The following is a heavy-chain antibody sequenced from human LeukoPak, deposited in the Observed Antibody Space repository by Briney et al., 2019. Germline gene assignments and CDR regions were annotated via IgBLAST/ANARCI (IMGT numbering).Heavy chain of an antibody. J-gene: IGHJ1*01. V-gene: IGHV3-23*01. D-gene: IGHD2-15*01. CDR1: GFTFSSYA. Sequence: PGGSLRLSCAASGFTFSSYAMSWVRQAPGKGLEWVSAISGSGGSTYYADSVKGRFTISRDNSKNTLYLRMDSLRAEDTAVYYCAKDHSIVVVVAASEYFQHWGQGTLVTVSS. CDR2: ISGSGGST. CDR3: AKDHSIVVVVAASEYFQH.